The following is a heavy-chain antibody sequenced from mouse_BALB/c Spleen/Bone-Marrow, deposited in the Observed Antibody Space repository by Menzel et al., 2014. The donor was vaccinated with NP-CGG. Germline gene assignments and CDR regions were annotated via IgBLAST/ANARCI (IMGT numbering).Heavy chain of an antibody. J-gene: IGHJ4*01. Sequence: EVQLVESGGDLVKSGGSLKLSCAASGFTFSSYGMSWVRRSPDKRLERVAAISSGGSYPYYPDSVKGRFTISSDNAKNTLYLQMSSLKSEDTAMYYCARHNYGYYAMDYWGQGTSVTVSS. CDR2: ISSGGSYP. D-gene: IGHD1-1*01. V-gene: IGHV5-6*01. CDR1: GFTFSSYG. CDR3: ARHNYGYYAMDY.